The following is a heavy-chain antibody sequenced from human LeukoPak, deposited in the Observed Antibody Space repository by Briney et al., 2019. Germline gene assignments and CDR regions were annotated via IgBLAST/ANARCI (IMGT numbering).Heavy chain of an antibody. D-gene: IGHD3-22*01. CDR2: MNPNSGNT. V-gene: IGHV1-8*01. Sequence: GASVKVSCKASGYTFTSYDINWVRQATGQGLEWMGWMNPNSGNTGYAQNFQGRITMTRDTSKSTAYMELSSLRSEDTAVYYCARSPYYDSSGYLDYWGQGTLVTVSS. J-gene: IGHJ4*02. CDR3: ARSPYYDSSGYLDY. CDR1: GYTFTSYD.